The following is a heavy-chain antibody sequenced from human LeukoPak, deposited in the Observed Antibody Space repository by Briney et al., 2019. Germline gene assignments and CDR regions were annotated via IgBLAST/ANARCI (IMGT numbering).Heavy chain of an antibody. CDR2: IWYDGSKK. CDR1: GFTFSTYG. Sequence: PGGSLRLSCAASGFTFSTYGMHWVRQAPGKGLEWVALIWYDGSKKYYTDSVKGRFTISRDNSKNTPYLQMNSLRAEDTGVYYCAGSSGFHPFDYWGQGTLVTVSS. CDR3: AGSSGFHPFDY. J-gene: IGHJ4*02. V-gene: IGHV3-33*01. D-gene: IGHD3-22*01.